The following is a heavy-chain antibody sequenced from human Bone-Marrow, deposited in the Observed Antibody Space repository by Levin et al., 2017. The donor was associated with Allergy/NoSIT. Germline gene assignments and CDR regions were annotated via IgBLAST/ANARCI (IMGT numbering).Heavy chain of an antibody. CDR2: ISSSSTII. J-gene: IGHJ4*02. Sequence: GGSLRLSCAASGFTFSSYSMNWVRQAPGKGLEWVSYISSSSTIIYYADSVKGRFTISRDDAKNSLYLQMNSLRDEDTAVYYCARGGISSGWYFVDYWGQGTLVTVSS. CDR1: GFTFSSYS. D-gene: IGHD6-19*01. V-gene: IGHV3-48*02. CDR3: ARGGISSGWYFVDY.